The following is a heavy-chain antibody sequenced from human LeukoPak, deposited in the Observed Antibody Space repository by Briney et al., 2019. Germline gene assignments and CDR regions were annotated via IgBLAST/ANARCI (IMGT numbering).Heavy chain of an antibody. V-gene: IGHV3-74*01. J-gene: IGHJ4*02. Sequence: GGSLRLSCAASGLTFDDYAMHWVRQAPGKGLVWVSRINSDGRSTNYADSVKGRFSISRDNSKNTLYLQMNSLRAEDTAVYYCAKLAVAGDPFDYWGQGTLVTVSS. CDR2: INSDGRST. D-gene: IGHD6-19*01. CDR1: GLTFDDYA. CDR3: AKLAVAGDPFDY.